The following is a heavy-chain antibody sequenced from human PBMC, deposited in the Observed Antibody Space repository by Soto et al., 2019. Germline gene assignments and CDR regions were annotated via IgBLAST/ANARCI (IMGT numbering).Heavy chain of an antibody. CDR1: VFRFSDYP. V-gene: IGHV3-7*03. Sequence: GGSLRLSCVGSVFRFSDYPLHLVRQAPGQGLEWVYKINRRGTSKNYVHSVRRRFSTSRVSTRNSLYHNMHSLSVEDTATYYSVRGTPSPGLDIGGRGTTVTVSS. J-gene: IGHJ6*02. CDR2: INRRGTSK. D-gene: IGHD1-7*01. CDR3: VRGTPSPGLDI.